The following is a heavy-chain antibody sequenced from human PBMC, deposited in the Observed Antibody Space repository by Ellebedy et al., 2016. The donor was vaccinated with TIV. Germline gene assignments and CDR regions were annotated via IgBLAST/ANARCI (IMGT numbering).Heavy chain of an antibody. D-gene: IGHD3-22*01. V-gene: IGHV3-23*01. CDR1: GFTFSSYA. Sequence: PGGSLRLSCAASGFTFSSYAMSWVRQAPGKGLEWVSAISGSGGSTYYADSVKGRFTISRDNSKNTLYLQMNSLRAEDTAVYYFAKALDTYYYDSSGQNLGVWGQGTLVTVSS. CDR3: AKALDTYYYDSSGQNLGV. CDR2: ISGSGGST. J-gene: IGHJ4*02.